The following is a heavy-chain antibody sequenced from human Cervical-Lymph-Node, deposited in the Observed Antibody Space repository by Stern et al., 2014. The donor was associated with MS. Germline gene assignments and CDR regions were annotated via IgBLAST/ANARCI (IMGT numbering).Heavy chain of an antibody. J-gene: IGHJ3*02. CDR3: ARSSTVTPNAFDI. CDR2: IYYSGST. CDR1: GGSISSGGYS. D-gene: IGHD4-17*01. V-gene: IGHV4-30-2*01. Sequence: QVQLQESGSGLVKPSQTLSLTCAVSGGSISSGGYSWSWIRQPQGKGLEWIGYIYYSGSTYYNPSLKSRVTISVDRYKNQFYLTLSSVTAADTAVYYCARSSTVTPNAFDIWGQGTMVTVSS.